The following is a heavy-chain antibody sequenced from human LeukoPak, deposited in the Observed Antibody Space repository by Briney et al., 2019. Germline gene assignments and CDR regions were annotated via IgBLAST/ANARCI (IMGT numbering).Heavy chain of an antibody. V-gene: IGHV3-23*01. CDR3: ARGIRVVPAAQAWFDP. CDR1: GFTFSSYA. J-gene: IGHJ5*02. Sequence: PGGSLRLSCAASGFTFSSYAMSWVRQAPGKGLEWVSAISGSGGSTYYADSVKGRFTISRDNSKNTLYLQMNSLRAEDTAVYYCARGIRVVPAAQAWFDPWGQGTLVTVSS. CDR2: ISGSGGST. D-gene: IGHD2-2*01.